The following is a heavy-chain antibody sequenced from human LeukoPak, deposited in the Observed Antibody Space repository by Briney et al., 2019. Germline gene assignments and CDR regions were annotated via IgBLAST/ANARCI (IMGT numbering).Heavy chain of an antibody. V-gene: IGHV3-53*01. J-gene: IGHJ6*03. CDR2: IYGGGST. CDR1: GFTVSSNY. D-gene: IGHD3-10*01. CDR3: TLMVRGVAYYYYMDV. Sequence: GGSLRLSCAASGFTVSSNYMSWVRQAPGKGLEWVSVIYGGGSTYYADSVKGRFTTSRDNSNNTLYLQMTSLRPEDTAVYYCTLMVRGVAYYYYMDVWGKGTTVTISS.